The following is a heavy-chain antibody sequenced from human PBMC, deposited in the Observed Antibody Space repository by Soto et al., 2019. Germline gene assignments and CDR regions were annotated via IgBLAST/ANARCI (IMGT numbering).Heavy chain of an antibody. D-gene: IGHD4-17*01. Sequence: EVQLVESGGGLVQPGGSLRLSCAASGFTVNSNYMSWVRQAPGTGLEWVSVIYSGGSTYYADSVKGRFTISRDTSKRTLFLQFSSLTAEDTAVYYCARDGRQDYGFKFDFWGLGTLVIVAS. CDR1: GFTVNSNY. J-gene: IGHJ4*02. V-gene: IGHV3-66*01. CDR2: IYSGGST. CDR3: ARDGRQDYGFKFDF.